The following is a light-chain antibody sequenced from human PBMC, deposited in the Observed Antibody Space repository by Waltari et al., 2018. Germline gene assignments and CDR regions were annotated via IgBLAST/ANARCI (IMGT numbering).Light chain of an antibody. Sequence: EIVLTQSPATLSLSPGERATLSCRASQSVSSYLAWYQQKPGQAPRLLIYDASTLQSGVPSRFSGSGSGTDFTLTISCLQSEDFATYYCQQYYSYPLTFGGGTKVEIK. V-gene: IGKV3-11*01. CDR3: QQYYSYPLT. CDR2: DAS. J-gene: IGKJ4*01. CDR1: QSVSSY.